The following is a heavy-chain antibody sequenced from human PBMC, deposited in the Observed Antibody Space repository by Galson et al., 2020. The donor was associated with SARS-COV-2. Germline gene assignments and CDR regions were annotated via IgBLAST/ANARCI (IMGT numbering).Heavy chain of an antibody. D-gene: IGHD3-22*01. Sequence: SETLSLTSTVSGGSISSYYWSWIRQPPGKGLEWIGYIYYSGSTNYNPSLKSRVTISVDTSKNQFSLKLSSVTAADTAVYYCARADPESGYPYYYGMDVWGQGTTVTVSS. V-gene: IGHV4-59*13. CDR2: IYYSGST. CDR1: GGSISSYY. CDR3: ARADPESGYPYYYGMDV. J-gene: IGHJ6*02.